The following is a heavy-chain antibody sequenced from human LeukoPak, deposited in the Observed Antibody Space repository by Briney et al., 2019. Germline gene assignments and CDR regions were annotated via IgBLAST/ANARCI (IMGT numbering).Heavy chain of an antibody. D-gene: IGHD2-8*01. CDR2: IIPIFGTA. V-gene: IGHV1-69*01. CDR1: GGTFSSYA. Sequence: ASVKVSCKASGGTFSSYAISWVRQAPGQGLEWMGGIIPIFGTANYAQKFQGRVTITADESTSTAYMELSSLRSEDTAVYYCARLGYCTNGVCYSGDFGYWGQGTLVTVSS. CDR3: ARLGYCTNGVCYSGDFGY. J-gene: IGHJ4*02.